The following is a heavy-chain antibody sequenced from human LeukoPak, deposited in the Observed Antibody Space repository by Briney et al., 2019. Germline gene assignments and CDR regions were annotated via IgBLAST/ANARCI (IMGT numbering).Heavy chain of an antibody. V-gene: IGHV5-51*01. J-gene: IGHJ4*02. Sequence: GESLKISSQSSGYSFTSYWIGWVRQMPGKGLEWMGIIYPGDSDTRYSPSFQGQVTISADKSITTAYLQWNSLKASDTAMYYCARRASGWYFDYWGQGTLVTVSS. CDR3: ARRASGWYFDY. CDR1: GYSFTSYW. CDR2: IYPGDSDT. D-gene: IGHD6-19*01.